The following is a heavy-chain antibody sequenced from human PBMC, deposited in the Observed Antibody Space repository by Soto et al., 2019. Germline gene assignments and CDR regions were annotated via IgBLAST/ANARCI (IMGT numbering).Heavy chain of an antibody. Sequence: EVQLVESGGGSIQPGGSLRLSCVASGFTFSTYPMSWVRQAPGKGLEWVSGITAVASSTFYADSVKGRFSISRDNSKNTVDLQMNSLRAEDTAVYWCANAHTRVKDSGVKYSYFYMDVWGKGTMVAVSS. D-gene: IGHD2-15*01. J-gene: IGHJ6*03. CDR2: ITAVASST. V-gene: IGHV3-23*04. CDR1: GFTFSTYP. CDR3: ANAHTRVKDSGVKYSYFYMDV.